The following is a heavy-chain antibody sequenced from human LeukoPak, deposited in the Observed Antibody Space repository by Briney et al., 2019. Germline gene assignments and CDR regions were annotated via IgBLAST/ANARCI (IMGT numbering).Heavy chain of an antibody. J-gene: IGHJ3*02. CDR2: ISRNGDTT. V-gene: IGHV3-64D*06. CDR1: GFTFSTFP. Sequence: GGSLRLSCSASGFTFSTFPMHGVRQAPGKGLEYFSAISRNGDTTYYADSVKGRFTISRDNSKNTLYLQMSSLRPEDTAVYYCVKALTDDAFDIWGQGTMVTVSS. CDR3: VKALTDDAFDI.